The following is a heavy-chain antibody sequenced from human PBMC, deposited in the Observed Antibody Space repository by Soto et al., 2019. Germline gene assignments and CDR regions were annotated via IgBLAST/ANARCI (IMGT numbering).Heavy chain of an antibody. Sequence: QVQLVQSGAEVKKPGASVKVSCKASGYTFTSYGINWVRQATGQGLEWLGWMNPNSGNTGYAQRFQGRMTMTRDTSISTAYMELSSLRSEDTAVYYCARSLYHSDYWGQGTLVTVSS. J-gene: IGHJ4*02. CDR2: MNPNSGNT. CDR3: ARSLYHSDY. CDR1: GYTFTSYG. V-gene: IGHV1-8*01.